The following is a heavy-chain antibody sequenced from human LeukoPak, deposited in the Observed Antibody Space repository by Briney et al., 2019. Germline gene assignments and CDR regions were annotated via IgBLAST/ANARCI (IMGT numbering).Heavy chain of an antibody. CDR2: IIPIFGIA. J-gene: IGHJ1*01. Sequence: GSSVKVSCKASGATFSTYAISWVRQAPGQGLEWMGGIIPIFGIANYAQKFQGRVTITTDESTSTAYMELSSPRSEDTAVYYCARGPRVLIAAAGTKYFQHWGQGTLVTVSS. D-gene: IGHD6-13*01. V-gene: IGHV1-69*05. CDR3: ARGPRVLIAAAGTKYFQH. CDR1: GATFSTYA.